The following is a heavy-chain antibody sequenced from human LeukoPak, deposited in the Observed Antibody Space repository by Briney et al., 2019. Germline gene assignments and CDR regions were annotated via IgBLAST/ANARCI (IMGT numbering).Heavy chain of an antibody. CDR1: GFTFSSYG. CDR2: IRYDGITK. V-gene: IGHV3-30*02. D-gene: IGHD1-26*01. J-gene: IGHJ4*02. CDR3: AKDPGRGLDY. Sequence: SCKASGFTFSSYGMHWVRQAPGKGLEWVAFIRYDGITKDYADSVKGRYTISRDKSKNTLYLQMSSLGAEDTAVYYCAKDPGRGLDYWGQGTLVTVSS.